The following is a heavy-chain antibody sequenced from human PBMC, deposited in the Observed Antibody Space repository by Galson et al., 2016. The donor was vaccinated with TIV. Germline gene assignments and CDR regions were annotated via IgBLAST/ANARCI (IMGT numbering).Heavy chain of an antibody. CDR3: ARGDTGRHYEAYFDS. Sequence: SVKVSCKASGGTFSTYTINWVRQAPGQGLQWLGRIIPVLDMTNYAQRLQGRVTITADRSTSTAYMELSSLRSDDTAVYYCARGDTGRHYEAYFDSWDQGAVVTVSS. D-gene: IGHD3-3*01. CDR1: GGTFSTYT. V-gene: IGHV1-69*02. CDR2: IIPVLDMT. J-gene: IGHJ4*02.